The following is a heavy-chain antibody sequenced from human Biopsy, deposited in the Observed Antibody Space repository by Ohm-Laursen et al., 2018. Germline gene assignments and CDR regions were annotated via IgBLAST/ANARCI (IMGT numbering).Heavy chain of an antibody. V-gene: IGHV3-21*01. J-gene: IGHJ6*02. Sequence: SLRLSCAAPGFSVSSYDMNWVRQAPGKGLEWISYISETSSHIYDADSVRGRFTVARDIAKNSLYLQPNSLRAEDTAVYYCARDSSRRAREGGMDVWGQGTTVTVSS. CDR3: ARDSSRRAREGGMDV. D-gene: IGHD6-6*01. CDR2: ISETSSHI. CDR1: GFSVSSYD.